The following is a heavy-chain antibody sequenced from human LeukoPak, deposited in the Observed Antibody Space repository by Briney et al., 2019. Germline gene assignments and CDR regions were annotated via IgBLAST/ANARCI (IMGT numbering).Heavy chain of an antibody. J-gene: IGHJ4*02. CDR2: IKQDGSEK. D-gene: IGHD5-18*01. CDR3: ARHLSGVTGYTYGRGIDY. Sequence: GESLRLSCAASGFTFITAWMSWLRQAPGKGLEWVAHIKQDGSEKYYVDSVKGRFTISRDNAKKSLYLQMNSLRAEDTAVYYCARHLSGVTGYTYGRGIDYWGQGTLVTVSS. CDR1: GFTFITAW. V-gene: IGHV3-7*01.